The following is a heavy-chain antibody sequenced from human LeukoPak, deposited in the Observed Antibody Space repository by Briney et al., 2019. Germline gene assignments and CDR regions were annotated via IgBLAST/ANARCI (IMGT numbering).Heavy chain of an antibody. V-gene: IGHV3-48*04. CDR1: GFTFSSYS. CDR2: ISSSSSTI. D-gene: IGHD1-26*01. J-gene: IGHJ3*02. Sequence: PGGSLRLSCAASGFTFSSYSMNWVRQAPGKGLEWVSYISSSSSTIYYADSVKGRFTISRDNAKNSLYLQMNSLRAEDTAVYYCARCRGCGIYLFDAFDIWGQGTMVTVSS. CDR3: ARCRGCGIYLFDAFDI.